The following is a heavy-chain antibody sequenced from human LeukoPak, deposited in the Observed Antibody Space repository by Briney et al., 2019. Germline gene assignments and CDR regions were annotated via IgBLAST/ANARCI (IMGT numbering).Heavy chain of an antibody. CDR1: GLIFSSYA. D-gene: IGHD3-10*01. CDR3: AKGNGLLWFGELLHYFDY. CDR2: ISGSGGST. V-gene: IGHV3-23*01. J-gene: IGHJ4*02. Sequence: QPEGSLRLSCAASGLIFSSYAMSWVRQAPGKGLEWVSAISGSGGSTYYAGSVKGRFTISRDNSKNTLYLQMNSLRAEDTAVYYCAKGNGLLWFGELLHYFDYWGQGTLVTVSS.